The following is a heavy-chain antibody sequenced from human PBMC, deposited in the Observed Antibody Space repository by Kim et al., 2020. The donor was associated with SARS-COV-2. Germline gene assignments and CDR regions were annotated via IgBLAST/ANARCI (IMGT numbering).Heavy chain of an antibody. J-gene: IGHJ4*02. CDR2: INYSGST. CDR1: GGSISSSSYY. D-gene: IGHD3-9*01. V-gene: IGHV4-39*01. CDR3: ASSRGSYDILTGYSGPSYFDY. Sequence: SETLSLTCTVSGGSISSSSYYWGWIRQPPGKGLEWIGSINYSGSTYYNPSLKSRVTISVDTSKNQFSLKLSSVTAADTAVYYCASSRGSYDILTGYSGPSYFDYWGQGTLVTVSS.